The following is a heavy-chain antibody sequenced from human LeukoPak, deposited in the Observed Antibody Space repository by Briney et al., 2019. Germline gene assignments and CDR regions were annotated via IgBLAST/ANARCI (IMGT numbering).Heavy chain of an antibody. CDR3: AKGSSSVWPYYFDS. Sequence: PGGSLRLSCAASGFTFNSYAMSWVRQAPGRGLEWVSAITCSGLSTYYTYSVKCRFTISRDNSKNTLSLQMNSLRAEDTAIYYCAKGSSSVWPYYFDSWGQGTLVTVSS. J-gene: IGHJ4*02. V-gene: IGHV3-23*01. CDR2: ITCSGLST. D-gene: IGHD6-19*01. CDR1: GFTFNSYA.